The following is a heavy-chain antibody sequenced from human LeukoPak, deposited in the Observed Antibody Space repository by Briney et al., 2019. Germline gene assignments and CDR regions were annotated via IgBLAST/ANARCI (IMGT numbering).Heavy chain of an antibody. V-gene: IGHV1-46*01. D-gene: IGHD2-21*02. J-gene: IGHJ5*02. CDR1: GGTFSSYA. CDR3: ARELPYIVVVTYRASDYNPRFDP. CDR2: INPSGGST. Sequence: ASVKVSCKASGGTFSSYAISWVRQAPGQGLEGRGIINPSGGSTSYAQKFQGRVTMTRDTSTSTVYMELSSLRSEDTAVYYCARELPYIVVVTYRASDYNPRFDPWGQGTLVTVSS.